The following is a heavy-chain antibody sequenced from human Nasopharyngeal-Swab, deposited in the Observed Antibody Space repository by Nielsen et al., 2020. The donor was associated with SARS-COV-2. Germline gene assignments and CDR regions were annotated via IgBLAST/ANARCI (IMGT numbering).Heavy chain of an antibody. D-gene: IGHD3-22*01. J-gene: IGHJ6*03. Sequence: WVRHAPGQGLEWMGGIIPIFGTANYAQKFQGRVTITADKSTSTAYMELSSLRSEDTAVYYCTYDSSGHYYYYMDVWGKGTTVTVSS. CDR2: IIPIFGTA. CDR3: TYDSSGHYYYYMDV. V-gene: IGHV1-69*06.